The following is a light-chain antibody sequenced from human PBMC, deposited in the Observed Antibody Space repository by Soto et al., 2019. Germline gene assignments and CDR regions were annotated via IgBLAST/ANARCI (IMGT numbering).Light chain of an antibody. V-gene: IGKV3-11*01. CDR1: QSISSS. J-gene: IGKJ1*01. CDR3: QQRSEWPRT. Sequence: EIVLTQSPATLSLSPGERATLSCRASQSISSSLAWYQQKPGQAPRLLIYDASSRATGFPARFSGSGSGTDFTLTNGSLEPEDFAVYYCQQRSEWPRTFGQGTKVEIK. CDR2: DAS.